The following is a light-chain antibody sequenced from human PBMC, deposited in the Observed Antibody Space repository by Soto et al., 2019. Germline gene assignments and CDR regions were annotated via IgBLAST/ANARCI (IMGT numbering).Light chain of an antibody. V-gene: IGKV3-20*01. CDR2: GAS. J-gene: IGKJ1*01. CDR1: QSVNSNY. Sequence: EIVLTQSPGTLSLSPGDRATLSCRASQSVNSNYLAWYQRKPGQAPRLLIYGASNRATDIPYRFSASGSGTNFTLTITRLEAEEFAVYYCQQYDNTPPTFGQGTKVEVK. CDR3: QQYDNTPPT.